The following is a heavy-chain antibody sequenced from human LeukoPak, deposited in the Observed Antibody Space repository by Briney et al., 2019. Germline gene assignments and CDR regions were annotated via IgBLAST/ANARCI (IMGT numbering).Heavy chain of an antibody. J-gene: IGHJ4*02. CDR3: ARGIPVAGQNYFDY. Sequence: GGSLRLSCSASGLTLIHHYMGWVRQAPGKGLDWVSVVYRGGTSFYADSVKGRVTASRDSSKNTLYLQMNSLTVDDTAVYYCARGIPVAGQNYFDYWGQGALVTVSS. D-gene: IGHD6-19*01. CDR2: VYRGGTS. CDR1: GLTLIHHY. V-gene: IGHV3-53*01.